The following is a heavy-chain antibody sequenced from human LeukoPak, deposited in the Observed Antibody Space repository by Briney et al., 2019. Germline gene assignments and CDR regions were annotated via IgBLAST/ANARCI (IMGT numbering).Heavy chain of an antibody. CDR1: GYTCTSYG. Sequence: GASVKVSCKPSGYTCTSYGISWVRQAPGQGLEWMGWISAYNGNTNYAQKLQGRVTMTTDTSTSTAYMELRSLRSDDTAVYYCAREGQITIFGVVLGAFDIWGQGTMVTVSS. CDR3: AREGQITIFGVVLGAFDI. CDR2: ISAYNGNT. D-gene: IGHD3-3*01. V-gene: IGHV1-18*01. J-gene: IGHJ3*02.